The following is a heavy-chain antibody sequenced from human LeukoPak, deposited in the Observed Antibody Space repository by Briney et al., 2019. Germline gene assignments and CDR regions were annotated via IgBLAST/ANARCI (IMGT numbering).Heavy chain of an antibody. D-gene: IGHD3-22*01. J-gene: IGHJ6*03. CDR1: AGTFSSYA. Sequence: ASVKVSCKASAGTFSSYAISWVRQAPGQGLEWMGGIIPIFGTANYAQKFQGRVTITTDESTSTAYMELSSLRSEDTAVYYCARAAVDSSGYYPQYYYYYYMDVWGKGTTVTVSS. CDR3: ARAAVDSSGYYPQYYYYYYMDV. V-gene: IGHV1-69*05. CDR2: IIPIFGTA.